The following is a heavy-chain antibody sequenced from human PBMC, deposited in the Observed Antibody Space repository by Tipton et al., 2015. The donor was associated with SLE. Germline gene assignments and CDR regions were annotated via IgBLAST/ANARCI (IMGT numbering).Heavy chain of an antibody. J-gene: IGHJ4*02. Sequence: SLTCTVTGGFISSGGYFWSWIRQHPGKGLEWIGYMYYSGSSFYNPSRQSRVSISVDTSKNQFSLKLTAVTAAYTAVYYCARARGRTSWTLDYWGQGTLVTVSS. CDR3: ARARGRTSWTLDY. D-gene: IGHD2-2*01. CDR1: GGFISSGGYF. V-gene: IGHV4-31*03. CDR2: MYYSGSS.